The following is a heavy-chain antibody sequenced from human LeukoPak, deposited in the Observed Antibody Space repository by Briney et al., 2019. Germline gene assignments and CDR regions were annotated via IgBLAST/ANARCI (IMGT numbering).Heavy chain of an antibody. CDR2: ISAYNGNT. D-gene: IGHD3-10*01. Sequence: ASVKVSCKASGYTFTSYGISWVRQAPGQGLEWMGWISAYNGNTNYAQKLQGRVTMTTDTSTNTAYMELRSLRSDDTAVYYCASTMVRGVIIPYYFDYWGQGTLVTVSS. CDR3: ASTMVRGVIIPYYFDY. J-gene: IGHJ4*02. CDR1: GYTFTSYG. V-gene: IGHV1-18*01.